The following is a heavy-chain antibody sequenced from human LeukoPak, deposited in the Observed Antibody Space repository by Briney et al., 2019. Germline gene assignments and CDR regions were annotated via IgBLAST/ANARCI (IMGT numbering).Heavy chain of an antibody. CDR3: ARDSHYDSSGPLDY. D-gene: IGHD3-22*01. Sequence: ASVKVSCKASGYTFTGYYMHWVRQAPGQGLEWMGWINPNSGGTNHAQKFQGRVTMTRDTSISTAYMELSRLRSDDTAVYYCARDSHYDSSGPLDYWGQGTLVTVSS. J-gene: IGHJ4*02. CDR2: INPNSGGT. CDR1: GYTFTGYY. V-gene: IGHV1-2*02.